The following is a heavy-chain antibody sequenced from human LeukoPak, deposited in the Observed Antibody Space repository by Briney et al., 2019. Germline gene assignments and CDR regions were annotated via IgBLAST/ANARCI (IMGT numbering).Heavy chain of an antibody. CDR2: IWYDGSNK. V-gene: IGHV3-33*06. Sequence: GGSLRLSCAASGLTFSSYGMHWVRQAPGKGLEWVAVIWYDGSNKYYADSVKGRFTISRDNSKNTLYLQMNSLRAEDTALYYCAKGPLIEVAGTTWDYWGLGTLVTVSS. J-gene: IGHJ4*02. D-gene: IGHD6-19*01. CDR1: GLTFSSYG. CDR3: AKGPLIEVAGTTWDY.